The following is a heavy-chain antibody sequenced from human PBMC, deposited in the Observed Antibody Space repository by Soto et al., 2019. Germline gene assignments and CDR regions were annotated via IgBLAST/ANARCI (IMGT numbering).Heavy chain of an antibody. CDR1: GFSFSSYW. D-gene: IGHD3-16*01. V-gene: IGHV3-7*01. Sequence: EVQLVESGGGLVQPGGSLRISCKGSGFSFSSYWMSWVRQAPGKGLEWVASIKQDESEKYYVDSVKGRFTISRDNVDDSVFLHMNRLSAEDTDVYFSVRDVGFDYVNWGQGTLVTVSS. CDR3: VRDVGFDYVN. CDR2: IKQDESEK. J-gene: IGHJ4*02.